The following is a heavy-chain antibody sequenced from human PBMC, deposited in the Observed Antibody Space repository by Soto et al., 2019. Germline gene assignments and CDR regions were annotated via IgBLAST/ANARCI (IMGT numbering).Heavy chain of an antibody. CDR1: GYTFTSYG. V-gene: IGHV1-18*01. Sequence: ASVKVSCKASGYTFTSYGISWVRQAPGQGLDWMGWISAYNGNTNYAQKLQGRVTMTTDTSTSTAYMELRSLRSDDTAVYYCAGTSITMVRGVIILGWFDPWGQGTLVTVSS. J-gene: IGHJ5*02. D-gene: IGHD3-10*01. CDR2: ISAYNGNT. CDR3: AGTSITMVRGVIILGWFDP.